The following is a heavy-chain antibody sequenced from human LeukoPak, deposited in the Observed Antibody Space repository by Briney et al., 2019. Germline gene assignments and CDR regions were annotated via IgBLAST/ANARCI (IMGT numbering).Heavy chain of an antibody. D-gene: IGHD5-18*01. Sequence: SETLSLTCTVSGGSISSSAYYWGWIRQPPGKGVEWIGSIYYSGITYDNPSLKTRVIMSVDTSKNQFSLKLSSVTAADTAVYYCVRHTAMGSPLHYWGQGTLVTVSS. CDR3: VRHTAMGSPLHY. V-gene: IGHV4-39*01. CDR2: IYYSGIT. J-gene: IGHJ4*02. CDR1: GGSISSSAYY.